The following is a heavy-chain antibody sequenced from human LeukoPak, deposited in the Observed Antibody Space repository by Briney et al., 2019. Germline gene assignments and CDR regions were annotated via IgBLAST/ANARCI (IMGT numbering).Heavy chain of an antibody. J-gene: IGHJ4*02. CDR3: ARVLDSGPYYFDY. V-gene: IGHV3-11*04. Sequence: GGSLRLSCAASGFTFSDYYMSWIRQAPGKGLEWVSYISSSGSTIYYADSVKGRFTISRDNAKNSLYLQMNSLRAEDTAVYYCARVLDSGPYYFDYWGQGTLVTVSS. CDR1: GFTFSDYY. CDR2: ISSSGSTI. D-gene: IGHD2-21*01.